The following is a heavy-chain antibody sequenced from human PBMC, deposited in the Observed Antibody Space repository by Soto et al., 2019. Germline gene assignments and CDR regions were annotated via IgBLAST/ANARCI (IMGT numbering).Heavy chain of an antibody. Sequence: QVQLVESGGDLVKPGGSLRLSCAASGYTFSDYYMSWIRQAPGKGLEWISYIDTSGTKIYYADSVKGRFTITRDNAKNSQYLEMNSLRDEDTAVYYCARHYDMWSGYLSPVDYWGQGTLVTVSS. V-gene: IGHV3-11*01. D-gene: IGHD3-3*01. CDR3: ARHYDMWSGYLSPVDY. CDR2: IDTSGTKI. J-gene: IGHJ4*02. CDR1: GYTFSDYY.